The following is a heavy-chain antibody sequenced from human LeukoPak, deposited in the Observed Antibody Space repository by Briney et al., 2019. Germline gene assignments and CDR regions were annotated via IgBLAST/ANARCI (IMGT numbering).Heavy chain of an antibody. D-gene: IGHD3-22*01. Sequence: PGGSLRLSCAASGFTFSSYAMSWVRQAPGKGLEWIGSIYYSGSTYYNPSLKSRVTISVDTSKNQFSLKLSSVTAADTAVYYCARGLNGYYYDSRGFDPWGQGTLVTVSS. CDR1: GFTFSSYA. CDR2: IYYSGST. V-gene: IGHV4-39*07. CDR3: ARGLNGYYYDSRGFDP. J-gene: IGHJ5*02.